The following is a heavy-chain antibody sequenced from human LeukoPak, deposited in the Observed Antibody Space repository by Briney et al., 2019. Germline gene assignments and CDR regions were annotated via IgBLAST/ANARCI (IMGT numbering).Heavy chain of an antibody. CDR3: ARILAAAGTDY. V-gene: IGHV3-23*01. D-gene: IGHD6-13*01. CDR1: GFTFSTYA. J-gene: IGHJ4*02. CDR2: VSGSGSST. Sequence: GTSLRLSCAASGFTFSTYAMSWVRQTPGEGVEWVSVVSGSGSSTYYADSVKGRFTLSRDNSKNTVYLQMSSLRAEDTAVYYWARILAAAGTDYWGQGTLVTVSS.